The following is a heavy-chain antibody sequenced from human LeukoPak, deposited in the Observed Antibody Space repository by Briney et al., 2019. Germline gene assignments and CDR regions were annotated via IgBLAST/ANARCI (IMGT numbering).Heavy chain of an antibody. Sequence: GASVKVSCKASGYTFTSYAMHWVRQAPGQRLEWMGWINAGNGNTKYSQKFQGRVTITRDTSASTAYIELSSLRSEDTAVYYCARASAWYQGPYYFDYWGQGTLVTVSS. CDR3: ARASAWYQGPYYFDY. CDR2: INAGNGNT. J-gene: IGHJ4*02. V-gene: IGHV1-3*01. D-gene: IGHD6-19*01. CDR1: GYTFTSYA.